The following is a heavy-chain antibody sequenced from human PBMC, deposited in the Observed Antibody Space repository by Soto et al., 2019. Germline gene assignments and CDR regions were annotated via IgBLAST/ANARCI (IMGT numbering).Heavy chain of an antibody. V-gene: IGHV3-23*01. D-gene: IGHD2-2*01. CDR3: TTGYCISTNCYRGHDP. J-gene: IGHJ5*02. Sequence: GGSLRLSCAASGFTFSSYAMTWVRQAPGKGLEWVSGISGSGATTSYADSVKGRFTVSRDNSKNTLYLQMNSLRADDTAVYYCTTGYCISTNCYRGHDPWGQGTLVTVSS. CDR2: ISGSGATT. CDR1: GFTFSSYA.